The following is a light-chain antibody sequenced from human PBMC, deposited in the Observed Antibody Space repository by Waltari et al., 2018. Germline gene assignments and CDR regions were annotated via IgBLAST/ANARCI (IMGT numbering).Light chain of an antibody. CDR1: SSNIGSNS. J-gene: IGLJ3*02. Sequence: QSVLTQPPSASGTPGRRVTISCAGSSSNIGSNSVNWYQQLPGTAPKLLIYSTSHRPYGLPDRLSGSKSGTSASLAISGLQSEDEADYYCAAWDDTLNGWVFGGGTKLTVL. CDR3: AAWDDTLNGWV. CDR2: STS. V-gene: IGLV1-44*01.